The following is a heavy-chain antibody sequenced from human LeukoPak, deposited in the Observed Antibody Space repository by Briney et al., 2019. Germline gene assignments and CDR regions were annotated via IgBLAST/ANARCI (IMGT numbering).Heavy chain of an antibody. CDR1: GFTFSQFG. J-gene: IGHJ4*02. V-gene: IGHV3-33*01. CDR2: IWYDGSEK. Sequence: GRSLRLSCAASGFTFSQFGMHWVRQAPGKGLEWVAIIWYDGSEKFYGDSVKGRFTISRDNSKNTLYLQMNSLRAEDTAVYYCARDRGTTSSAGYYFDYWGQGTLVTVSS. D-gene: IGHD6-6*01. CDR3: ARDRGTTSSAGYYFDY.